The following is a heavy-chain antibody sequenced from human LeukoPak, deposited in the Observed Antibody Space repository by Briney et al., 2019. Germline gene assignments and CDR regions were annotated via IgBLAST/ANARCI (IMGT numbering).Heavy chain of an antibody. CDR3: ARGGPNRSGWTLDY. CDR2: INADSGNT. CDR1: GYTFTEYA. D-gene: IGHD6-19*01. Sequence: ASVKVSCKASGYTFTEYAMHWVRLAPGHGLEWMGWINADSGNTESPQRFQGRLSITWDTSATTAYMELSSLTSEDTAVYYCARGGPNRSGWTLDYWGPGTLVTVSS. J-gene: IGHJ4*02. V-gene: IGHV1-3*01.